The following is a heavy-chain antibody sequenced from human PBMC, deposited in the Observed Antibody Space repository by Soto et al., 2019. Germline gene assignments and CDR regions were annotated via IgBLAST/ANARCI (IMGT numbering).Heavy chain of an antibody. CDR1: GFTFSDFA. CDR2: ITTTGDTS. J-gene: IGHJ4*02. V-gene: IGHV3-23*01. Sequence: PGGSLRLSCAASGFTFSDFAMNWVRQTPGKRLEWVSIITTTGDTSYYADSVKGRFTISRDNSKKMLYLQMNNLRVDDTAIYFCAKVPEYRDGSSFYYFDSWGQGAPVTVSS. D-gene: IGHD6-6*01. CDR3: AKVPEYRDGSSFYYFDS.